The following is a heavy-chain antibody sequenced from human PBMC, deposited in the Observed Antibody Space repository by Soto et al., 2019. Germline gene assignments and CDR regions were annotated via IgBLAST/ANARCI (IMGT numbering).Heavy chain of an antibody. V-gene: IGHV1-18*04. CDR1: GYTFTSYC. D-gene: IGHD3-10*01. Sequence: ASVEVSCKXSGYTFTSYCIIWGLQAPGQGLEWMGWISAYNGNTNYAQKLQGRVTMTTDTSTSTAYMELRSMRTDDTAVYYCAREGRNRGVIIDVYYYYGMDVWGQGTTVTVSS. CDR2: ISAYNGNT. CDR3: AREGRNRGVIIDVYYYYGMDV. J-gene: IGHJ6*02.